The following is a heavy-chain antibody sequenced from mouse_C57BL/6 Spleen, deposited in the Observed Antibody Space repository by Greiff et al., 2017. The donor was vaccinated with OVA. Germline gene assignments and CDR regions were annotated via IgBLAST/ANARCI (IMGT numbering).Heavy chain of an antibody. CDR2: ISNGGGST. J-gene: IGHJ4*01. CDR1: GFTFSDYY. V-gene: IGHV5-12*01. CDR3: ARQMVRSAMDD. D-gene: IGHD2-3*01. Sequence: EVKLVESGGGLVQPGGSLKLSCAASGFTFSDYYMYWVRQTPEKRLEWVAYISNGGGSTYYPDTVKGRFTISRDNAKNTLYLQMSRLKSEDTAMYYCARQMVRSAMDDWGQGTSVTVSS.